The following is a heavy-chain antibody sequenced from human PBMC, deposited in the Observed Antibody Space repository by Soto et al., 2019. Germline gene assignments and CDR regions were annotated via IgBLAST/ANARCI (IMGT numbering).Heavy chain of an antibody. D-gene: IGHD3-22*01. Sequence: EVQLVESGGGLVQPGGSLRLSCAASGFTFSSYSMNWVRQAPGKGLEWVSYISSSSSTIYYADSVKGRFTISRDNATNSLYLQMNSLRDEDTAVYYCARSGDSYDSSGYYYWGQGTRVTVSS. V-gene: IGHV3-48*02. J-gene: IGHJ4*02. CDR1: GFTFSSYS. CDR2: ISSSSSTI. CDR3: ARSGDSYDSSGYYY.